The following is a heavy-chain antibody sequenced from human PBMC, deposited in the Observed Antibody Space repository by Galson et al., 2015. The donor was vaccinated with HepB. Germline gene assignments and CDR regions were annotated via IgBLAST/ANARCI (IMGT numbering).Heavy chain of an antibody. D-gene: IGHD3-10*01. J-gene: IGHJ6*02. Sequence: SVKVSCKASGGTFSSYAISWVRQAPGQGLEWMGRIIPILGIANYAQKFQGRVTITADKSTSTAYMELSSLRSEDTAVYYCARRTLWFDGMDVWGQGTTVTVSS. V-gene: IGHV1-69*04. CDR1: GGTFSSYA. CDR3: ARRTLWFDGMDV. CDR2: IIPILGIA.